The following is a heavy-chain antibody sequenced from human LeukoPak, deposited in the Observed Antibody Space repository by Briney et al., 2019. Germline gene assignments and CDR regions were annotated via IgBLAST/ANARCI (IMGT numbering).Heavy chain of an antibody. J-gene: IGHJ4*02. D-gene: IGHD3-22*01. CDR1: GDSVSGNSVA. CDR2: TYYRSKWYS. CDR3: ATLPHYYDSSGYYYHSDY. Sequence: SQTLSLTCAISGDSVSGNSVAWNWIRQSPSRGLEWLGRTYYRSKWYSGYAVSVKGRITITPDTPKNQFSLKLSSVTAADTAVYYCATLPHYYDSSGYYYHSDYWGQGTLVTVSS. V-gene: IGHV6-1*01.